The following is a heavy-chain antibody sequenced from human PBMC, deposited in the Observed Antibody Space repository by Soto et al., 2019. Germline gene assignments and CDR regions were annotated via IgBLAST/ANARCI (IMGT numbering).Heavy chain of an antibody. CDR1: GFTVTGYY. Sequence: ASVKVSCKASGFTVTGYYVHWVRQAPGQGLEWMCWINPNTIATKFAQTFQGRITLTRDTSMTTTYMELSRLTSDDTATYYCAAPEYTRGWTPFDYWGQGTLVTVSS. CDR2: INPNTIAT. CDR3: AAPEYTRGWTPFDY. D-gene: IGHD6-19*01. J-gene: IGHJ4*02. V-gene: IGHV1-2*02.